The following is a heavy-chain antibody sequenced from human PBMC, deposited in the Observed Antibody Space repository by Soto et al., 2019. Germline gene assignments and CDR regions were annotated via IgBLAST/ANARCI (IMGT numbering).Heavy chain of an antibody. D-gene: IGHD2-2*01. CDR3: ARGGACSSTSCYDYYYYGMDV. CDR2: TYYRSKWYN. J-gene: IGHJ6*02. CDR1: GDSVSSNSAA. Sequence: PSQTLSLTCAISGDSVSSNSAAWNWIRQSPSRGLEWLGRTYYRSKWYNDYAVSVKSRITINPDTSKNQFSLQLNSVTPEDTAVYYCARGGACSSTSCYDYYYYGMDVWGQGTTVIVSS. V-gene: IGHV6-1*01.